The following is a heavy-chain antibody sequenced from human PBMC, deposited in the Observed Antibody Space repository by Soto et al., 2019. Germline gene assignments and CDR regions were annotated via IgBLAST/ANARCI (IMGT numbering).Heavy chain of an antibody. V-gene: IGHV3-23*01. CDR2: ISDSGGST. J-gene: IGHJ4*02. CDR1: GFPFGRYA. D-gene: IGHD6-6*01. CDR3: AKRVEYSSSTHYFDY. Sequence: GGSLRLSCAGSGFPFGRYAMSWVRQAPEKGLEWVSAISDSGGSTYYADSVKGRLTISRDNSKNTLYLQMNSLRAEDTAVYFCAKRVEYSSSTHYFDYWGQGTLVTVSS.